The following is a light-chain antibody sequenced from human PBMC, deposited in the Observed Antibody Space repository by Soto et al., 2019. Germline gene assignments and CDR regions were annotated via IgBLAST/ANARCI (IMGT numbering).Light chain of an antibody. V-gene: IGKV3-11*01. J-gene: IGKJ2*01. Sequence: EIVLTQSPATLSLSPGERATLSCRASQSVSRYLAWYQQKPGQAPRLLIYDASNRATGIPARFSGSGSGTAVTLTIGSLEPEDFAVYYCQQRSNWPAMYTFGQGTKLEIK. CDR2: DAS. CDR3: QQRSNWPAMYT. CDR1: QSVSRY.